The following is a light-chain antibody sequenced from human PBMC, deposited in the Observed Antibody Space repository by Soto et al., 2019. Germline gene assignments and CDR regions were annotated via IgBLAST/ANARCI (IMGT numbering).Light chain of an antibody. V-gene: IGKV3D-20*02. CDR3: QQRYNWPLT. Sequence: EIVLTQSPGTLSLSPGERATLSCRASQSVSSSYLAWYQQKPGQAPRLLIYGASSRATGIPDRFSGSGSGTDFTLTISRLEPEDFAVYYCQQRYNWPLTFGQGTKVEIK. CDR2: GAS. J-gene: IGKJ1*01. CDR1: QSVSSSY.